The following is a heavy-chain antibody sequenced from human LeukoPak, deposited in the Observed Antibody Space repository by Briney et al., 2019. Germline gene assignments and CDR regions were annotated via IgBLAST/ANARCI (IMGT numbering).Heavy chain of an antibody. J-gene: IGHJ4*02. CDR1: GFTFSSYA. V-gene: IGHV3-30*04. Sequence: GRSLRLSCAASGFTFSSYAMHWVRQAPGKGLEWVAVISYDGSNKYYADSVRGRFTISRDNSKNTLYLQMNSLRAEDTAVYYCARDHIVATIALDYWGQGTLVTVSS. D-gene: IGHD5-12*01. CDR3: ARDHIVATIALDY. CDR2: ISYDGSNK.